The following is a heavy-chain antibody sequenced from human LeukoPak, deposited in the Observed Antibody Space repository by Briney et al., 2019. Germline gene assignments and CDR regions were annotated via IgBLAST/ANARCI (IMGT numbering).Heavy chain of an antibody. Sequence: GGSLRLSCAASGFTFSSYWMDRVRQAPGKGLEWVASINQDGSEKYYLDSVKGRFTISRDNAKNSLYLQMNSLRDGDTAVYSCARDGVRDGLYFDRWGQGTLVTVSS. J-gene: IGHJ4*02. V-gene: IGHV3-7*01. CDR3: ARDGVRDGLYFDR. CDR2: INQDGSEK. CDR1: GFTFSSYW. D-gene: IGHD5-24*01.